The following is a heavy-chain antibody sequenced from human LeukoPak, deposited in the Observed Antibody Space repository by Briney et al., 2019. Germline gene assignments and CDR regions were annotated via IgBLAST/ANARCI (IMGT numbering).Heavy chain of an antibody. CDR1: GGSISSYY. CDR3: ARHRGIAVAGPRFDY. D-gene: IGHD6-13*01. V-gene: IGHV4-4*07. J-gene: IGHJ4*02. Sequence: SETLSLTCTVSGGSISSYYWSWIRQPAGKGLEWIGRIYSSGSTNYNPSLKSRVTMSVDTSKNRFSLKLSSVTAADTAVYYCARHRGIAVAGPRFDYWGQGTLVTVSS. CDR2: IYSSGST.